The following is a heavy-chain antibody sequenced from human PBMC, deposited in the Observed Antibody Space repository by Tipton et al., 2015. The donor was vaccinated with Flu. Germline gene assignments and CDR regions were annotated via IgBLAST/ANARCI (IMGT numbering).Heavy chain of an antibody. D-gene: IGHD2-21*01. Sequence: SLRLSCAASGFTFTNYWMTWVRQAPGQGLEWVANINQDGSVKYYVDSVKGRITISRDNAKNSVYLQMNSLRAEDTAVYYCARQIGGGDCYWGQGTLVTVSS. V-gene: IGHV3-7*03. CDR1: GFTFTNYW. CDR2: INQDGSVK. CDR3: ARQIGGGDCY. J-gene: IGHJ4*02.